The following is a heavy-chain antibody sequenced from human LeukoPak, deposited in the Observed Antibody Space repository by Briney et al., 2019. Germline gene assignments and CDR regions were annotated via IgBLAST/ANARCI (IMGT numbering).Heavy chain of an antibody. V-gene: IGHV3-7*01. J-gene: IGHJ4*02. CDR3: ARGTDDYGDSHFDY. CDR2: IKQDGSEK. Sequence: GGSLRLSCAASGFTFSSYWMSWVRQAPGKGLEWVANIKQDGSEKYYVDYVKGRFTISRDNAKNSLYLQMNSLRAEDTAVYYCARGTDDYGDSHFDYWGQGTLVTVSS. CDR1: GFTFSSYW. D-gene: IGHD4-17*01.